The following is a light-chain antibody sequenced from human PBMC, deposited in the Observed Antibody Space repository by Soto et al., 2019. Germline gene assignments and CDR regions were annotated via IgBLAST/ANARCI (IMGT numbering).Light chain of an antibody. J-gene: IGLJ1*01. CDR2: DNN. CDR1: NSNIGNNY. Sequence: QSVLTQPPSVSAAPGQTVTISCSGSNSNIGNNYVSWYQQLPGSAPKLLIYDNNQRPSGIPDRFSASKSGTSATLAISGLQTGDDADYFCGTWDISLSANVFGTGTKVTVL. CDR3: GTWDISLSANV. V-gene: IGLV1-51*01.